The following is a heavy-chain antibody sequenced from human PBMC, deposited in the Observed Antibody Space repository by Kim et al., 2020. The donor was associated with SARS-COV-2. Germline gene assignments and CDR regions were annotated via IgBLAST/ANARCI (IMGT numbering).Heavy chain of an antibody. CDR2: ISYDGSNK. V-gene: IGHV3-30*18. D-gene: IGHD3-10*01. CDR3: AKDLQDPWFGEPKYYFDY. CDR1: GFTFSSYG. J-gene: IGHJ4*02. Sequence: GGSLRLSCAASGFTFSSYGMHWVRQAPGKGLEWVAVISYDGSNKYYADSVKGRFTISRDNSKNTLYLQMNSLRAEDTAVYYCAKDLQDPWFGEPKYYFDYWGQGTLVTVSS.